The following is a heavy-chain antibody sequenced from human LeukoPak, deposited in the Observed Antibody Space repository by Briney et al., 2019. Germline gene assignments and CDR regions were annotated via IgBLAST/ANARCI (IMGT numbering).Heavy chain of an antibody. CDR1: GFTVSSNY. J-gene: IGHJ3*02. Sequence: GGSLRLSCAASGFTVSSNYMSWVRQAPGKGLEWVSDIYSGGRTYSPDSVKARFTISGHNSKHTLYLQMNSLRAEDTAVYYCARGYCSGGSCYLRASAFDIWGQGTMVTVSS. D-gene: IGHD2-15*01. CDR3: ARGYCSGGSCYLRASAFDI. CDR2: IYSGGRT. V-gene: IGHV3-53*04.